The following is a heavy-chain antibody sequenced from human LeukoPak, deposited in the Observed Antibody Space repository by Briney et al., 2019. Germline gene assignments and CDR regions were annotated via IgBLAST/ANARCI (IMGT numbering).Heavy chain of an antibody. CDR3: ASSDYYDSSGYSFDY. Sequence: PSETLSLTCTVSGGSVSSGSYYWSWIRQPPGKGLEWIGYIHYSGSTNYNPSLKSRVTILVDTSKNQFSLKLTSVTAAVTAVYSCASSDYYDSSGYSFDYWGQGTLVIVSS. V-gene: IGHV4-61*01. CDR2: IHYSGST. D-gene: IGHD3-22*01. CDR1: GGSVSSGSYY. J-gene: IGHJ4*02.